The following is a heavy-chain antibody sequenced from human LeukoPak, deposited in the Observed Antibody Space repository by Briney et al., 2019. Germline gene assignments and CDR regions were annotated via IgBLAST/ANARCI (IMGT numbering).Heavy chain of an antibody. Sequence: GRSLRLSCAASGFTFSSYGIHWVRQAPGKGLEWVAVIWYDGSNKYYADSVKGRFTISRDNSKNTLYLQMNSLRAEDTAVYYCARESTMVRGVPIDYWGQGTLVTVSS. V-gene: IGHV3-33*01. D-gene: IGHD3-10*01. CDR2: IWYDGSNK. CDR1: GFTFSSYG. CDR3: ARESTMVRGVPIDY. J-gene: IGHJ4*02.